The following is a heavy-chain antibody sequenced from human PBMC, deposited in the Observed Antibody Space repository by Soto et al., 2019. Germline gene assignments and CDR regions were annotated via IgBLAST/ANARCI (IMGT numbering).Heavy chain of an antibody. D-gene: IGHD2-15*01. CDR1: GGTFSSYA. CDR3: ARDKGYCSGGSCYFDDAFDI. Sequence: SVKVSCKASGGTFSSYAISWVRQSPGQGLEWMGGIIPIFGTANYAQKFQGRVTITADESTSTAYMELSSLRSEDTAVYYCARDKGYCSGGSCYFDDAFDIWGQGTMVTVSS. J-gene: IGHJ3*02. V-gene: IGHV1-69*13. CDR2: IIPIFGTA.